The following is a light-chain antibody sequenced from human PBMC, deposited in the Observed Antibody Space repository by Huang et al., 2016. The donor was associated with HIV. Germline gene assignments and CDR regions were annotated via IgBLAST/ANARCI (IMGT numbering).Light chain of an antibody. CDR3: QQYGDLRIT. CDR1: HSLSSNQ. J-gene: IGKJ5*01. CDR2: ATS. V-gene: IGKV3-20*01. Sequence: EVALTQSPGTLSLSPGERATLSCRASHSLSSNQLAWYQQRPGQAPRLLSYATSSRATGIPDRFSGSGSGTDFTLTISRLEPEDFAVYYCQQYGDLRITFGQGTRLEIK.